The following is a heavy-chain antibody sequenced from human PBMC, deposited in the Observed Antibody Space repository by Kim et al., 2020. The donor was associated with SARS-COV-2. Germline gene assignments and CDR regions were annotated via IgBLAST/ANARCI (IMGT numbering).Heavy chain of an antibody. V-gene: IGHV1-69*01. J-gene: IGHJ4*02. CDR3: ARDPNGVFDH. CDR2: TT. D-gene: IGHD2-8*01. Sequence: TTNDAQIFKGRVSITADEATSTAYMELSSLRSEDTAVYYCARDPNGVFDHWGQGTLVTVSS.